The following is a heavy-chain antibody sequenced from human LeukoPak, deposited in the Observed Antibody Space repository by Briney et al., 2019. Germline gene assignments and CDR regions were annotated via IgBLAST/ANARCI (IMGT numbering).Heavy chain of an antibody. J-gene: IGHJ4*02. D-gene: IGHD5-24*01. CDR1: GFTFSSYS. CDR3: ARDGDGYTRDY. CDR2: ISSSSSTI. Sequence: GGSLRLSCAASGFTFSSYSMNWVRQAPGKGLEWVSYISSSSSTIYYADSVKGRFTISRDNAKNSLYLQMNSLRAEDTAVYYCARDGDGYTRDYWGQGTLVTVSS. V-gene: IGHV3-48*04.